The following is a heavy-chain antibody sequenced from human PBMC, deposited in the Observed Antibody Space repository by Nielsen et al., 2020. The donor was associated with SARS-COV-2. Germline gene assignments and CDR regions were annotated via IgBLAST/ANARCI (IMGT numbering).Heavy chain of an antibody. Sequence: GESLKISCAASGFTVSSNYMSWVRQAPGKGLEWVSVIYSGGSTYYADSVKGRFTISRDNSKNTLYLQMNSLRAEDTAVYYCARAPYGGGYCFDYWGQGTLVTVSS. J-gene: IGHJ4*02. V-gene: IGHV3-53*01. D-gene: IGHD4-23*01. CDR2: IYSGGST. CDR1: GFTVSSNY. CDR3: ARAPYGGGYCFDY.